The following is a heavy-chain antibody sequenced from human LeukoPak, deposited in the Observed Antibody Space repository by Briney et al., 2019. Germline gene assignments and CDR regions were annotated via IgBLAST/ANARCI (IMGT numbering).Heavy chain of an antibody. CDR3: ARRMATRTYYFDF. Sequence: GEALKISCKGSGYSFTSYWIGWVRQMPGKGLEWMGIIYPCDSDTRYSPSFHGQVTISADKSISTAYLQWSSLRASDTAMYYCARRMATRTYYFDFWGQGTLVTVSS. CDR1: GYSFTSYW. V-gene: IGHV5-51*01. D-gene: IGHD2-8*01. CDR2: IYPCDSDT. J-gene: IGHJ4*02.